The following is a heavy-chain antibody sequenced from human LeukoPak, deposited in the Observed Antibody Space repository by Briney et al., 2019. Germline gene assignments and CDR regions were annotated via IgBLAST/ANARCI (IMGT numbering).Heavy chain of an antibody. D-gene: IGHD6-13*01. CDR1: GGSISSYY. V-gene: IGHV4-59*08. CDR2: IYYSGST. J-gene: IGHJ1*01. Sequence: PSETLSLTCTVSGGSISSYYWSWIRQPPGKGLEWIGYIYYSGSTNYNPSLKSRVTISVDTPKNQFSLKLSSVTAADTAVYYCASQPLSIAAAVSWGQGTLVTVSS. CDR3: ASQPLSIAAAVS.